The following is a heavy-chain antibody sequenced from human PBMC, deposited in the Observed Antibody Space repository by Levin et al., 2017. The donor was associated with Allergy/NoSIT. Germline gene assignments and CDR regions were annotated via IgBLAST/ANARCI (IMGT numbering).Heavy chain of an antibody. J-gene: IGHJ4*02. CDR3: ARHPRGAIDN. V-gene: IGHV4-39*01. CDR2: LYWSGAT. CDR1: GASITNTPYY. D-gene: IGHD3-10*01. Sequence: SETLSLTCPVSGASITNTPYYWGLIRQPPGKGLEWIGSLYWSGATYYNPSLKSRLTMSVDPSTNKFSLRLSSVTAADTAVYYCARHPRGAIDNWGQGTLVTVSS.